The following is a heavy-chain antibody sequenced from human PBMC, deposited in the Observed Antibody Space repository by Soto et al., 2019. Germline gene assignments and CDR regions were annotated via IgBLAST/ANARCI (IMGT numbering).Heavy chain of an antibody. V-gene: IGHV3-33*01. J-gene: IGHJ4*02. D-gene: IGHD1-7*01. CDR2: IWDDGSNK. CDR1: GFIFSTYG. Sequence: QVQLVESGGGVVQAGTSMRLSCAVSGFIFSTYGMHWVRQAPGKGLEGVAFIWDDGSNKYYADSVKGRFTISRDNSKNTLYLQMNSLRDEDTAVYYCARVHTGTKNFDCWGQGTLVTFCS. CDR3: ARVHTGTKNFDC.